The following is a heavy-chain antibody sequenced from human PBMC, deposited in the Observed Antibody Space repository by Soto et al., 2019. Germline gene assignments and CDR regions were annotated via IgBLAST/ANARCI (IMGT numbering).Heavy chain of an antibody. CDR1: GYSFTSYW. J-gene: IGHJ3*02. Sequence: PGESLKISCKGSGYSFTSYWISWVRQMPGKGLEWMGRIDPSDSYTNYSPSSQGHVTISADKSISTAYLQWSSLKASDTAMYYCATPLHVSYYDFWSAYYSSRDAFDIWGQGTMVTVSS. V-gene: IGHV5-10-1*01. CDR3: ATPLHVSYYDFWSAYYSSRDAFDI. D-gene: IGHD3-3*01. CDR2: IDPSDSYT.